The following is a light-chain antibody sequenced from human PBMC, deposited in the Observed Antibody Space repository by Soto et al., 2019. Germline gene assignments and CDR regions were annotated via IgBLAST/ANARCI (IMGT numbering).Light chain of an antibody. V-gene: IGKV1-12*01. CDR2: AAS. J-gene: IGKJ4*01. CDR3: QQAITLPLA. CDR1: QDISSW. Sequence: DIQMTQSPSSVSASVGDRVIITCRAGQDISSWLAWYQHKPGTAPKLLIYAASTLQSGVPSRFSGSGSGTDFSLTISSLQPEDFATYDCQQAITLPLAFGGGTKVEIK.